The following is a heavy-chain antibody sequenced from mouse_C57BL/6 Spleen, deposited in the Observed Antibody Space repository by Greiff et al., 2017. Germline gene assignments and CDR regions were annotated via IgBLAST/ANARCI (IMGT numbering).Heavy chain of an antibody. CDR3: AGGYYGSNAY. CDR1: GFTFSDYG. D-gene: IGHD1-1*01. Sequence: EVKLMESGGGLVKPGGSLKLSCAASGFTFSDYGMHWVRQAPEKGLEWVAYISSGSSTIYYADTVKGRFTISRDNAKNTLFLQMTSLRSEDTAMYYCAGGYYGSNAYWGQGTLVTVSA. CDR2: ISSGSSTI. J-gene: IGHJ3*01. V-gene: IGHV5-17*01.